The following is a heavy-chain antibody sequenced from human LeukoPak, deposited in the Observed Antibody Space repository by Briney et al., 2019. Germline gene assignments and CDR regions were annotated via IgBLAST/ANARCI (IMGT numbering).Heavy chain of an antibody. CDR3: ARSLGYCTNGVCFNFDY. D-gene: IGHD2-8*01. CDR1: GGSIGSYY. V-gene: IGHV4-59*01. J-gene: IGHJ4*02. CDR2: IYYSGST. Sequence: SETLSLTCTVSGGSIGSYYWSWIRQPPGKGLEWIGYIYYSGSTNYNPSLKSRVTISVDTSKNQFSLKLSSVTAADTAVYYCARSLGYCTNGVCFNFDYWGQGTLVTVSS.